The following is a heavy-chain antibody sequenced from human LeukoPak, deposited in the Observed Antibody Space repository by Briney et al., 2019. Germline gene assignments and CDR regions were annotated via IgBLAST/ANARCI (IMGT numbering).Heavy chain of an antibody. J-gene: IGHJ4*02. CDR2: INHSGST. D-gene: IGHD6-13*01. Sequence: PSETLSLTCAVYGGSFSGYYWNWIRQPPGKGLEWIGEINHSGSTAYNPSLKSRVTLSVDTSKNQLSLKLSSVTAADTAVYYCARGAAAALWYYFDYWGQGTLVTVSS. V-gene: IGHV4-34*01. CDR1: GGSFSGYY. CDR3: ARGAAAALWYYFDY.